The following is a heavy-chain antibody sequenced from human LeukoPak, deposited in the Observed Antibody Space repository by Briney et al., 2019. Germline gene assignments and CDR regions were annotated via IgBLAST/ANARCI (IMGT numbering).Heavy chain of an antibody. CDR3: ARGGVVLRYFDWLPFDY. Sequence: PSETLSLTCTVSGGSISRYYWSWLRQPPGKGLEWIGYIYYSGSTNYNASLKRRVTKSVDTSKNHFYLKLSSVTAADTAVYYCARGGVVLRYFDWLPFDYWGQGTLVTVSS. D-gene: IGHD3-9*01. V-gene: IGHV4-59*01. J-gene: IGHJ4*02. CDR2: IYYSGST. CDR1: GGSISRYY.